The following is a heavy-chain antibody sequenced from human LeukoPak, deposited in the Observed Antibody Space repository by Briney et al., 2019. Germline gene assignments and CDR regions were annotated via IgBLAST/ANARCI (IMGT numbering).Heavy chain of an antibody. Sequence: GESLKISCKGSGYSFTSYWIGWVRQMPGKGLEWMGITYAGDSDTRYSPSFQGQVTISADKSISTAYLQWSSLKASDTAMYYCARQTTIFGVGPNPRSYNWFDPWGQGTLVTVSS. V-gene: IGHV5-51*01. D-gene: IGHD3-3*01. J-gene: IGHJ5*02. CDR3: ARQTTIFGVGPNPRSYNWFDP. CDR2: TYAGDSDT. CDR1: GYSFTSYW.